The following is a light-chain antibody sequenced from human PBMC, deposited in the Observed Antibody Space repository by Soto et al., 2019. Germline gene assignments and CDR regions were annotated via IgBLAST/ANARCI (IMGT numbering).Light chain of an antibody. CDR1: SSNIGAGYE. CDR2: ENN. Sequence: QSVLTQPPSVSDAPVQRVTISCTGSSSNIGAGYEAHWYQQVPGTAPKLLIYENNNRPSGVPDRFSGSKSGTSASLAITGLQAEDEAEYYCQSYDSSLSGYVFGTGTKVTVL. J-gene: IGLJ1*01. V-gene: IGLV1-40*01. CDR3: QSYDSSLSGYV.